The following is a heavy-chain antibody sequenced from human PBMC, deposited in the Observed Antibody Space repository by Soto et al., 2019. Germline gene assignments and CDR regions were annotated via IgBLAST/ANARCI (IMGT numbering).Heavy chain of an antibody. J-gene: IGHJ6*02. CDR1: GFSFSSYA. V-gene: IGHV3-23*01. CDR2: ISGSGGIT. D-gene: IGHD3-16*01. CDR3: ANAITDTGGYYSSSMDV. Sequence: PGGSLRLSCGASGFSFSSYALSWVRQAPGKGLDWVAVISGSGGITYSADSVKGRFTTSRDNTKNILYLNMNSLRAEDTAGYYCANAITDTGGYYSSSMDVWGQGTAVTVSS.